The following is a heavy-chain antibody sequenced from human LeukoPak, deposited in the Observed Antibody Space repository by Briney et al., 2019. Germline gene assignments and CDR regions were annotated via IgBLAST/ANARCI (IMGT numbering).Heavy chain of an antibody. CDR1: GFTFSSYG. CDR2: ISFDGSKK. Sequence: GRSLRLSCAASGFTFSSYGMHWVRQAPGKGLEWVAVISFDGSKKYYADSVEGRFTISRDTSSNTLYLQINSLRAEDTAVYYCARDRGYCSGITCSHIDVWGKGTTVTVSS. V-gene: IGHV3-30*01. D-gene: IGHD2-15*01. CDR3: ARDRGYCSGITCSHIDV. J-gene: IGHJ6*03.